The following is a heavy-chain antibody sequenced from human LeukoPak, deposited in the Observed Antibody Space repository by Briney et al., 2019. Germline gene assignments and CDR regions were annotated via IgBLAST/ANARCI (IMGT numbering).Heavy chain of an antibody. CDR2: INPNSGGT. CDR1: GYTFTGYY. Sequence: ASVTVSCKASGYTFTGYYMHWVRQAPGQGLEWMGWINPNSGGTNYAQKFQGRVTMTRDTSISTAYMEMSRLTSDDTAVYYCARGNIVGVSAASRTGFNIWGQGTMVAVSS. V-gene: IGHV1-2*02. CDR3: ARGNIVGVSAASRTGFNI. J-gene: IGHJ3*02. D-gene: IGHD1-26*01.